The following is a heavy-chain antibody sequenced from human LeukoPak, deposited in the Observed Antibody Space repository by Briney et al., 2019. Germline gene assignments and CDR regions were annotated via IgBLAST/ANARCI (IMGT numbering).Heavy chain of an antibody. CDR1: GGSFSGYY. Sequence: SETLSLTCAVYGGSFSGYYWSWIRQPPGKGLEWIGEINHSGSTNYNPSLKSRVTISVDTSKNQFSLKLSSVTAADTAVYYCARAFRSTYFDYWGQGTLDTVSS. CDR3: ARAFRSTYFDY. V-gene: IGHV4-34*01. CDR2: INHSGST. J-gene: IGHJ4*02. D-gene: IGHD3-3*01.